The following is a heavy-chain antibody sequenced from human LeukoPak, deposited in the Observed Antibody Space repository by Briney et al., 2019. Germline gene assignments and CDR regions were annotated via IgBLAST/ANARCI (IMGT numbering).Heavy chain of an antibody. CDR3: ARGGVNYKIAGP. J-gene: IGHJ5*02. Sequence: SETLSLTCTVSGGPITSYYWSWIRQPPGKGLEWIGYIYYSGSTNYNPSLKSRVTISVDTSKNQFSLKLSSVTAADTAVYYCARGGVNYKIAGPWGQGALVTVSS. CDR2: IYYSGST. V-gene: IGHV4-59*01. D-gene: IGHD3-10*01. CDR1: GGPITSYY.